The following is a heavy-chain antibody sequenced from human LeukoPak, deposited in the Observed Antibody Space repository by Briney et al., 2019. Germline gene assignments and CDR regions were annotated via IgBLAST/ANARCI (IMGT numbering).Heavy chain of an antibody. CDR2: ISGYNGNT. CDR1: SYSFNRYG. CDR3: ARSGHGTYYCFDL. Sequence: ASVKVSCKASSYSFNRYGISWVRQAPGQGLEWMGWISGYNGNTNYAQKFLGRVSMTADTSTSTAYMELRSLTSDDTAVYYCARSGHGTYYCFDLWGQGTLVTVSS. D-gene: IGHD5-12*01. J-gene: IGHJ4*02. V-gene: IGHV1-18*01.